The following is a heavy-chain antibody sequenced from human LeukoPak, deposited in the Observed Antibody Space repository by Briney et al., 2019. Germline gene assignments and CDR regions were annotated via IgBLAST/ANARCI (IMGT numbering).Heavy chain of an antibody. CDR1: GFTFSIYS. Sequence: GGSLRLSCAASGFTFSIYSMNWVRQAPGKGLEWVSSISSSSSYIYYADSVKGRFTISRDNAKNSLYLQMNSLRAEDTAVYYCARGGGYYYGSGSYSLSDYWGQGTLVTVSS. D-gene: IGHD3-10*01. CDR2: ISSSSSYI. J-gene: IGHJ4*02. V-gene: IGHV3-21*01. CDR3: ARGGGYYYGSGSYSLSDY.